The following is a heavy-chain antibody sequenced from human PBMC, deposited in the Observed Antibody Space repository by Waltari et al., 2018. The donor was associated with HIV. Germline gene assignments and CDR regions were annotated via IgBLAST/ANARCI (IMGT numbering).Heavy chain of an antibody. CDR2: VYYSGNT. CDR3: ARRYSGYGGRHPWFDP. V-gene: IGHV4-39*01. Sequence: QLKLQESGPGLAKPSETLSLTCIVPGGSISSTSNNWSWIRQPPGQGLEWIGSVYYSGNTYYRPSLKSRVTISVDTSKNQFSLRLGSVTAADTAVYYCARRYSGYGGRHPWFDPWGQGTLVTVSS. D-gene: IGHD5-12*01. CDR1: GGSISSTSNN. J-gene: IGHJ5*02.